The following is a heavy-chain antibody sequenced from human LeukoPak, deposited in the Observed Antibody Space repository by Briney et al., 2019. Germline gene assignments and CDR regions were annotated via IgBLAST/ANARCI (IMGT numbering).Heavy chain of an antibody. CDR1: GFTFSSYG. V-gene: IGHV3-33*01. CDR2: IWYDGSNK. CDR3: AREGRKLLWNYFDY. Sequence: GRSLRLSCAASGFTFSSYGMHWVRQAPGKGLEWVAVIWYDGSNKYYADSVKGRFTISRDNSKNTLYLQMNSLRAEDTAVYYCAREGRKLLWNYFDYWGQGTLVTVSS. D-gene: IGHD3-10*01. J-gene: IGHJ4*02.